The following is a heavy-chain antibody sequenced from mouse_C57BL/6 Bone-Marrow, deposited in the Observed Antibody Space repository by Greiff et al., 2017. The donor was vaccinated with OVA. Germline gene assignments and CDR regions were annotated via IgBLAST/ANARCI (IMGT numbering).Heavy chain of an antibody. J-gene: IGHJ3*01. Sequence: VQLQQSGAELVKPGASVKISCKASGYTFTDYYINWVKQRPGQGLEWIGKIGPGSGSTYYNEKFKGKATLTADKSTSTAYMQLSSLTSEDSAVYFCTYDYDPWFAYWGQGTLVTVSA. CDR1: GYTFTDYY. V-gene: IGHV1-77*01. CDR2: IGPGSGST. D-gene: IGHD2-4*01. CDR3: TYDYDPWFAY.